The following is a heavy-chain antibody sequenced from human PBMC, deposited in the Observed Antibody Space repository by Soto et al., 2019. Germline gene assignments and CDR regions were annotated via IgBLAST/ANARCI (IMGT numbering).Heavy chain of an antibody. CDR1: WYTLTIHY. CDR2: INPYVVST. CDR3: ETDLGGAGL. D-gene: IGHD1-26*01. J-gene: IGHJ4*02. V-gene: IGHV1-46*01. Sequence: ASVXVSLRSSWYTLTIHYIHFIREAPGQGLDWMAIINPYVVSTNYAQKFRGGVTLTMDTSTSTVYMEVSSVSSEDTDVSYCETDLGGAGLWGQVPLV.